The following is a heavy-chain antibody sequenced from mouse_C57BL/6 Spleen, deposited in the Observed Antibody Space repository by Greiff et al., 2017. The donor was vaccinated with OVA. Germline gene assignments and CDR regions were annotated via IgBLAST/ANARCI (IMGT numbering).Heavy chain of an antibody. CDR3: ARSRTVVAPDY. D-gene: IGHD1-1*01. Sequence: QVQLQQSGAELVRPGTSVKLSCKASGYTFTSYWMHWVKQRPGQGLAWIGVIDPSDSYTNYNQKFKGKATLTVDTSSSTAYMQLSSLTSEDSAVYYCARSRTVVAPDYWGQGTTLTVSS. CDR1: GYTFTSYW. J-gene: IGHJ2*01. CDR2: IDPSDSYT. V-gene: IGHV1-59*01.